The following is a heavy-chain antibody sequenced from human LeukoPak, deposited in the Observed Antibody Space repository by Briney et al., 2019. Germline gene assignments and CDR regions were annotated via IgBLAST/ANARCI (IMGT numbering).Heavy chain of an antibody. CDR1: GFTFSSYW. CDR2: INGDGSST. J-gene: IGHJ4*02. D-gene: IGHD3-22*01. Sequence: GGSLRLSCAASGFTFSSYWMHWVRQAPGKGLVWVSRINGDGSSTSYADSVKGRFTISRDNAKNTLYLQMNSLRAEDTAVYYCARVTDYYDSSGYYPYYFDYWGQGTLVTVSS. V-gene: IGHV3-74*01. CDR3: ARVTDYYDSSGYYPYYFDY.